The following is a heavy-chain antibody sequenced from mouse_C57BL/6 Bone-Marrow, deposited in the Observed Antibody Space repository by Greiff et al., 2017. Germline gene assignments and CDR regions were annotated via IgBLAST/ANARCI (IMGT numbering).Heavy chain of an antibody. Sequence: QVQLQQSGPELVKPGASVKISCKASGYAFSSSWMNWVKQRPGKGLEWIGRIYPGDGDTNYNGKFKGKATLTADKSSSTAYMLLSSLTSEDSAVYFCARTIYYDYGSYCSVAYWGQGTLVTVSA. CDR1: GYAFSSSW. D-gene: IGHD2-4*01. CDR3: ARTIYYDYGSYCSVAY. J-gene: IGHJ3*01. V-gene: IGHV1-82*01. CDR2: IYPGDGDT.